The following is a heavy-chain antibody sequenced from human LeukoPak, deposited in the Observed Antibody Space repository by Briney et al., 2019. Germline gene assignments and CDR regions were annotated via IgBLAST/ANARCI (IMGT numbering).Heavy chain of an antibody. J-gene: IGHJ4*02. CDR1: SGSINNRY. Sequence: PSETLSLTCIVSSGSINNRYWSWIRQPPGKGLEWIGYIYNSWNTNYNPSLQSRVTISVDASRKQFSLNLTSVTAADTAVYYCARDQIGYGLDYWGQGTLVTVSS. CDR3: ARDQIGYGLDY. V-gene: IGHV4-59*11. CDR2: IYNSWNT. D-gene: IGHD5-18*01.